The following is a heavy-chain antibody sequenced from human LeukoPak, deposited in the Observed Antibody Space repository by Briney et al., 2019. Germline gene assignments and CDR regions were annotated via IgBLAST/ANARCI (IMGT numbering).Heavy chain of an antibody. CDR2: INWNGGST. CDR3: ARGYYYDSSGYSFFDY. D-gene: IGHD3-22*01. CDR1: GFNFDDYG. V-gene: IGHV3-20*04. J-gene: IGHJ4*02. Sequence: VGSLRLYGAASGFNFDDYGMSWVRQAPGLGLEWVSGINWNGGSTGYADSVKGRFTIARDNAKNSLYLQMNSLRAQDTALYYCARGYYYDSSGYSFFDYWGQGTLVTVSS.